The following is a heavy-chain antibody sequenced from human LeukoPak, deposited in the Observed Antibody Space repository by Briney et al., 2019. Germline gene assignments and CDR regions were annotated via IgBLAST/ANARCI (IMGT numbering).Heavy chain of an antibody. Sequence: PGGSLRLSCAASGFTFISYAMHWVRQAPGKGLEWVAVISYDRSNKYYADSVKGRFTISRDNSKNTLYLQMNSLRVEDTAVYYCARGDRYCSITSCHNWFDPWGQGTLVTVSS. J-gene: IGHJ5*02. V-gene: IGHV3-30-3*01. D-gene: IGHD2-2*01. CDR2: ISYDRSNK. CDR1: GFTFISYA. CDR3: ARGDRYCSITSCHNWFDP.